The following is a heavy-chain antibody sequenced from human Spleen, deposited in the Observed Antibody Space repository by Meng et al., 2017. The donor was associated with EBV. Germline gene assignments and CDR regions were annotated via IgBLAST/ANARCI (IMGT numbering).Heavy chain of an antibody. D-gene: IGHD3-22*01. CDR2: INPNSGGT. CDR3: ARYDSSGYYRAY. V-gene: IGHV1-2*02. CDR1: GYAFTPHH. J-gene: IGHJ4*02. Sequence: QLVQSEADVKRPGASVMVSCKASGYAFTPHHMHWVRQSPGQGLEWMGCINPNSGGTNFAQKFQGRVTMTWDTSISTAYMELSRLRSDDTAVYYCARYDSSGYYRAYWGQGTLVTVSS.